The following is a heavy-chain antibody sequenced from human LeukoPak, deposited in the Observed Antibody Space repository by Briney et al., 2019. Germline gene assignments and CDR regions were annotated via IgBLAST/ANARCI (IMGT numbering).Heavy chain of an antibody. D-gene: IGHD2-21*02. Sequence: GGSLRLSCAASGFTFEDYAMHWVRQAPGKGLEWVSGISWNSGGIGYADSVKGRFTISRDNAKNSLYLQVNSLRAEDMALYYCAMSTAITLNAFDIWGQGTMVTVSS. V-gene: IGHV3-9*03. CDR2: ISWNSGGI. CDR3: AMSTAITLNAFDI. CDR1: GFTFEDYA. J-gene: IGHJ3*02.